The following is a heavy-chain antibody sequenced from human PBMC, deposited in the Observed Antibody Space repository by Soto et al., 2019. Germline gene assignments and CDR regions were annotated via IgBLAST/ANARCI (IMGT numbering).Heavy chain of an antibody. CDR2: ISAYNGNT. V-gene: IGHV1-18*01. D-gene: IGHD3-3*01. Sequence: GASVKVSCKASGYTFTSYGISWARQAPGQGLEWMGWISAYNGNTNYAQKLQGRVTMTTDTSTSTAYMELRSLRSDDTAVYYCARSAGIFGVVIMDPGFDYWGQGTLVSVSS. CDR3: ARSAGIFGVVIMDPGFDY. J-gene: IGHJ4*02. CDR1: GYTFTSYG.